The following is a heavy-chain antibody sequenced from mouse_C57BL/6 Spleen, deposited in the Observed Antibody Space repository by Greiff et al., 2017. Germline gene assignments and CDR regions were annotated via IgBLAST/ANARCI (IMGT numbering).Heavy chain of an antibody. V-gene: IGHV1-82*01. CDR2: IYPGDGDT. Sequence: VQLKESGPELVKPGASVKISCTASGYAFSGSWMNWVKQRPGKGLEWIGRIYPGDGDTNYNGKFKGKATLTADKSSSTAYMQLSSLPSEDSAVYYCARWAAQATCGFACWGQGTLVTVSA. J-gene: IGHJ3*01. CDR1: GYAFSGSW. CDR3: ARWAAQATCGFAC. D-gene: IGHD3-2*02.